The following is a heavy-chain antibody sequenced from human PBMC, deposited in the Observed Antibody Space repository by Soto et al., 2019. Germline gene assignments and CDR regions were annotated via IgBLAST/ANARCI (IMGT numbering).Heavy chain of an antibody. CDR3: ARDTDGLHY. J-gene: IGHJ4*02. V-gene: IGHV3-74*01. CDR1: GLIFSNYR. Sequence: GESLKISCAASGLIFSNYRMHWVRQAPGKGLVWVSCISTDGSITNYADSVKGRFTVSRDNAKNTLYLQMNSLRAEDTALYYCARDTDGLHYWGQGXMVTVSS. CDR2: ISTDGSIT.